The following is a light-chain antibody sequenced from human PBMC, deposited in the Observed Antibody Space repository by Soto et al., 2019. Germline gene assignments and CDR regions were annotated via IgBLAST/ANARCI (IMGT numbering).Light chain of an antibody. Sequence: QSALTQPPSASGSLGQSVTISCTGTSSDVGGYNYVSWYQVHPGKAPKLMIYAVSKRPSGVPERFSGSKSGNTASLTVSGLQAEDEADYYCSSHAGSNNYVFGTGTKLTVL. CDR3: SSHAGSNNYV. CDR2: AVS. CDR1: SSDVGGYNY. J-gene: IGLJ1*01. V-gene: IGLV2-8*01.